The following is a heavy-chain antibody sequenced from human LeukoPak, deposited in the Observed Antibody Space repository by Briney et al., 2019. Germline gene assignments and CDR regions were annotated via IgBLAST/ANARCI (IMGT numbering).Heavy chain of an antibody. CDR3: ARDRPEDTAMLDP. CDR2: TYYRSKWYN. V-gene: IGHV6-1*01. CDR1: GDSVSSNSVT. D-gene: IGHD5-18*01. J-gene: IGHJ5*02. Sequence: SQTLSLTCAISGDSVSSNSVTWNWIRQSPSRGLEWLGRTYYRSKWYNDYAVSVKSRITINPDTSKNQFSLQLNSVTPEDTAVYYCARDRPEDTAMLDPWGQGTLVTVSS.